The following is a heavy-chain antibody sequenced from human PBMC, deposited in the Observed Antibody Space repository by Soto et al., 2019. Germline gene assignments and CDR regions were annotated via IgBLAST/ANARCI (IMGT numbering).Heavy chain of an antibody. CDR1: GFSFSTYG. Sequence: QVHLVESGGGVVQPGKSLRLSCVGSGFSFSTYGMHWVRQAPGKGLEWVAVIWYVGGNKYYADSVKGRFTIYRDNSKSTLYLQMNDLSAEDSALYYCARDPGAGSSSAFGYWGQGTLVTVSS. J-gene: IGHJ4*02. CDR3: ARDPGAGSSSAFGY. D-gene: IGHD6-6*01. CDR2: IWYVGGNK. V-gene: IGHV3-33*01.